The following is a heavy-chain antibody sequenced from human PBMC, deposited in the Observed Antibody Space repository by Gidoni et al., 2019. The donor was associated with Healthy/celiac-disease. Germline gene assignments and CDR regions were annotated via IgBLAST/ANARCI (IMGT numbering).Heavy chain of an antibody. Sequence: QVQLVQSGAEVKKPGASVKVSCKASGYTFTGSYMHWVRQAPGQGLEWMGWINPNSGGTNYAQKFQGWVTMTRDTSISTAYMELSRLRSDDTAVYYCATDSSGWYDYYYGMDVWGQGTTVTVSS. CDR1: GYTFTGSY. V-gene: IGHV1-2*04. D-gene: IGHD6-19*01. J-gene: IGHJ6*02. CDR3: ATDSSGWYDYYYGMDV. CDR2: INPNSGGT.